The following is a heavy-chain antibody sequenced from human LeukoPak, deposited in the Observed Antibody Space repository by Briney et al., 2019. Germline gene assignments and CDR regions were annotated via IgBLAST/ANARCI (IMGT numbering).Heavy chain of an antibody. CDR3: SKETQDSAVVPAAMRFDF. V-gene: IGHV3-30*18. D-gene: IGHD2-2*01. J-gene: IGHJ4*02. CDR1: GFTFSSYG. CDR2: ISYDESNK. Sequence: PGRSLRLSCAASGFTFSSYGMNWVRQPPGKGLEWVAVISYDESNKYYADSVKGRFTISRDNSKNTLYLQMNSLRAEDAAVYYCSKETQDSAVVPAAMRFDFWGQGTLVTVSS.